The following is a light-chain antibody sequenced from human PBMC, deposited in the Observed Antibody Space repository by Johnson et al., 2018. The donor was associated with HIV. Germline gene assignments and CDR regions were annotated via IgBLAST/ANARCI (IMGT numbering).Light chain of an antibody. CDR2: DNN. CDR1: NSNIGDNY. CDR3: GTWDSSLSAL. J-gene: IGLJ1*01. Sequence: QAVLTQPPSVSAAPGQKVTISCSGSNSNIGDNYVSWYQQVPGTAPKLVIYDNNNRPSGIPDRFSGSKSGTSATLGITALQTGDEADYYCGTWDSSLSALFGTGTKVTVL. V-gene: IGLV1-51*01.